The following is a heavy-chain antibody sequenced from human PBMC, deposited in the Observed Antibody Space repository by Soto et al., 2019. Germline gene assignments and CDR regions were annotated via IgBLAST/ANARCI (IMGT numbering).Heavy chain of an antibody. Sequence: QVQLVQSGAEVKKPGASVKVSCKASGYTFSSHDINWVRQATGQGLEWMGWMNPNSGNTGYAQKFQGRDTMTRNTSISTAYMELSSLRAEDMAVYYCASYVRSYYNGMDVWGQGTTVTVSS. J-gene: IGHJ6*02. D-gene: IGHD3-16*01. CDR2: MNPNSGNT. CDR3: ASYVRSYYNGMDV. V-gene: IGHV1-8*01. CDR1: GYTFSSHD.